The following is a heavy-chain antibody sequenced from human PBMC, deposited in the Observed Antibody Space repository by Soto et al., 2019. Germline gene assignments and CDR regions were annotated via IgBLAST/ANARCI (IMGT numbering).Heavy chain of an antibody. D-gene: IGHD3-10*01. J-gene: IGHJ5*02. CDR3: ARSKPIFSIGYWFDP. CDR1: GYTFTGCY. CDR2: INPNSGGT. V-gene: IGHV1-2*02. Sequence: ASVKVSCKASGYTFTGCYIHWVRQAPGQGLEWMGWINPNSGGTNYAQKFQGRVTMTRDTSISTAYMELSRLRSDDTAVYYCARSKPIFSIGYWFDPWGQGTMVTVYS.